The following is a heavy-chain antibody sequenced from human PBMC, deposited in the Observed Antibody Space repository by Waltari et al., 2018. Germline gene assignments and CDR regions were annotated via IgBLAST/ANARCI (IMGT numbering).Heavy chain of an antibody. D-gene: IGHD3-10*01. CDR3: ASPSGYDAFDI. V-gene: IGHV3-53*01. CDR1: GFTVSSNY. J-gene: IGHJ3*02. CDR2: IDSGGST. Sequence: EVQLVESGGGLIQPGGYLRPSCAAVGFTVSSNYMSWVRQAPGKGLEWVSVIDSGGSTYYADSVKGRFTISRDNSKNTLYLQMNSLRAEDTAVYYCASPSGYDAFDIWGQGTMVTVSS.